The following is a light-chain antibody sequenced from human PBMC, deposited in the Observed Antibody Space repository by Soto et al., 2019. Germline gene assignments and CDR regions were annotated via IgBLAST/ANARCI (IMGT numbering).Light chain of an antibody. CDR3: QQRRNWPT. V-gene: IGKV3D-20*02. CDR1: QSVSSSY. J-gene: IGKJ4*01. CDR2: GAS. Sequence: EIVLTQSPGTLSLSPGERATLSCRASQSVSSSYLAWYQQKPGQAPRLLIYGASSRATGIPARFSGSGSGTDFTLTISSLEPEDFAVYYCQQRRNWPTFGGGTKVDIK.